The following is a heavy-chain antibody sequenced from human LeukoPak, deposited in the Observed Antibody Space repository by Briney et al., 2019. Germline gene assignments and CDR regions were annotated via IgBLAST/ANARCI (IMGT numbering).Heavy chain of an antibody. V-gene: IGHV1-2*06. J-gene: IGHJ4*02. CDR2: INPNIGDT. Sequence: ASVKVSCKASGGTFSSYAISWVRQAPGQGLEWMGRINPNIGDTNYSQKFQGRVTMTRDTSISTAYMELSRLRSDDTAVYYCARTDGVDYWGQGTLVTVSS. D-gene: IGHD4-17*01. CDR3: ARTDGVDY. CDR1: GGTFSSYA.